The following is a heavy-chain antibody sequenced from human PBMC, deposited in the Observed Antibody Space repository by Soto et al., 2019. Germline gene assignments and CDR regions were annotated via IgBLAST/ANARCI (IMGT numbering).Heavy chain of an antibody. D-gene: IGHD2-15*01. CDR3: ARGSGWRVDP. CDR2: IYQGGTT. J-gene: IGHJ5*02. CDR1: GDSFRNNDW. Sequence: QVQLQESGPGLVKPSGTLSLTCAVSGDSFRNNDWWSWVRQPPGKGLEWIGEIYQGGTTNYNPPLKSRVAISVDTSKSQFSLHLSSVTAADTAVYYCARGSGWRVDPWGQGTLVTVSS. V-gene: IGHV4-4*02.